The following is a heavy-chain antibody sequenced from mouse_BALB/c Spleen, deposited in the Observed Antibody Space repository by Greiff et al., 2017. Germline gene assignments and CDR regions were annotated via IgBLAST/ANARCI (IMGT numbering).Heavy chain of an antibody. CDR1: GFTFSSFG. CDR3: ARYYGNRMDY. Sequence: EVQLQESGGGLVQPGGSRKLSCAASGFTFSSFGMHWVRQAPEKGLEWVAYISSGSSTIYYADTVKGRFTISRDNPKNTLFLQMTSLRSEDTAMYYCARYYGNRMDYWGQGTSVTVSS. J-gene: IGHJ4*01. CDR2: ISSGSSTI. D-gene: IGHD2-1*01. V-gene: IGHV5-17*02.